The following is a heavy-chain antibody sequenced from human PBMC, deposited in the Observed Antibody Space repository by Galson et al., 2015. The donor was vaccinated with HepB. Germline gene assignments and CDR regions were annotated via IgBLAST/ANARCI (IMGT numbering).Heavy chain of an antibody. Sequence: SLRLSCAASGFMFNTYGMHWVGQAPGTGLEWVAAISFDGSNRNDVDTVKGRSSIARENSMNTLYLLMSSLRAEDTAVYYCVREDYSSSSMDFDLWGQGTLGIVSS. CDR2: ISFDGSNR. CDR3: VREDYSSSSMDFDL. J-gene: IGHJ4*02. V-gene: IGHV3-30*03. CDR1: GFMFNTYG. D-gene: IGHD6-6*01.